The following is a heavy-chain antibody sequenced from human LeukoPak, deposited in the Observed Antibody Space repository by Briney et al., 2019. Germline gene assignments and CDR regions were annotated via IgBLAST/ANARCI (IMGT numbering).Heavy chain of an antibody. CDR1: GFTFGDYA. Sequence: GGTLRLSCTASGFTFGDYAMSWVRQAPGKGLEWVGFIRSKAYGGTTEYAASVKGRFTISRDDSKSIAYLQMNSLKTEDTAVYYCTRGAKRYSSSSFDYWGQGTLVTVSS. J-gene: IGHJ4*02. V-gene: IGHV3-49*04. D-gene: IGHD6-13*01. CDR2: IRSKAYGGTT. CDR3: TRGAKRYSSSSFDY.